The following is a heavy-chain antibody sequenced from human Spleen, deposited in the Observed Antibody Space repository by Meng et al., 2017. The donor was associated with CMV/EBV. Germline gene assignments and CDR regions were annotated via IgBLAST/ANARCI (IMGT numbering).Heavy chain of an antibody. V-gene: IGHV3-7*01. CDR1: GFTFSNYW. CDR2: IKEDGSEE. CDR3: VRDLPPYYDSWSGYLDL. Sequence: GGSLRLSCTASGFTFSNYWMTWVRQAPGKGLEWVANIKEDGSEEYYVDSVKGRFTISRDNSKNSLYLEMDSLRAEDTAVYYCVRDLPPYYDSWSGYLDLWGQGTLVTVSS. D-gene: IGHD3-3*01. J-gene: IGHJ5*02.